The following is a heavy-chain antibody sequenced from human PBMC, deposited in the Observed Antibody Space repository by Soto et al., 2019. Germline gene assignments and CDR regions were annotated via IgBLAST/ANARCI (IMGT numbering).Heavy chain of an antibody. J-gene: IGHJ5*02. V-gene: IGHV1-18*01. CDR3: ARGRYYDFWSGYRLNWFDP. D-gene: IGHD3-3*01. Sequence: GASVKVSCKASGYTFTSYGISWVRQAPGQGLEWMGWISAYNGNTNYAQKLQGRVTMTTDTSTSTAYMELRSLRSDDTAVYYCARGRYYDFWSGYRLNWFDPWGQGTLVTVSS. CDR2: ISAYNGNT. CDR1: GYTFTSYG.